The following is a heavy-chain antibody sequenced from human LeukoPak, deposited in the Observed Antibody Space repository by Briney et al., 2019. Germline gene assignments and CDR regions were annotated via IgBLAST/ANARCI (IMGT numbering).Heavy chain of an antibody. J-gene: IGHJ4*02. CDR1: GGSISSSSYY. Sequence: SETLPLTCTVSGGSISSSSYYWGWIRQPPGKGLEWIGSIYYSGSTYYNPSLKSRVTISVDTSKNQFSLKLSSVTAADTAVYYCARRDCSSTSCSFDYWGQGTLVTVSS. D-gene: IGHD2-2*01. CDR2: IYYSGST. V-gene: IGHV4-39*07. CDR3: ARRDCSSTSCSFDY.